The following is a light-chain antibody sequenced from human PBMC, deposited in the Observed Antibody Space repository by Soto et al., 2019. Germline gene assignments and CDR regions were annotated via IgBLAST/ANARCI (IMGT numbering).Light chain of an antibody. Sequence: DIVLTQSPATLSLSPGDRATLSCRASQTVGSSYLAWYQQKPGQAPRLFIYGASSRATGVPDRFSGSGSGTDFTLTISRLEPEDFAVYYCQQYGSSITFGQGTRLEIK. CDR3: QQYGSSIT. CDR1: QTVGSSY. CDR2: GAS. J-gene: IGKJ5*01. V-gene: IGKV3-20*01.